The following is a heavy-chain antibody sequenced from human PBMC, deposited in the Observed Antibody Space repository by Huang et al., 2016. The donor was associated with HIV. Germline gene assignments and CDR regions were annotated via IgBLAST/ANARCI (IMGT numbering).Heavy chain of an antibody. J-gene: IGHJ4*02. CDR1: GFNFDDYT. CDR2: ISWNSGSL. V-gene: IGHV3-9*01. Sequence: EVQLVESGGGVVQPGRSLRLSCAASGFNFDDYTMHWVRQVPGSGLEWVSGISWNSGSLGYADSVKGRFTISRDNAKNSLFLQMNSLRAEDTAFYYCTKAVIMITFGGALDYWGQGTLVTVSS. CDR3: TKAVIMITFGGALDY. D-gene: IGHD3-16*01.